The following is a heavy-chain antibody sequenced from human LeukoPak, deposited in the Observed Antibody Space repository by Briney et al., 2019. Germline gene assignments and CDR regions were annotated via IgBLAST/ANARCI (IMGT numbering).Heavy chain of an antibody. CDR1: GFTFSSYA. CDR3: ARDRGIVGTTGYYYMDV. Sequence: GGSLRLSCAASGFTFSSYAIHWVRQAPGKGLEWVSHVSGIGTTIYYADSVKGRFTAARDNAKNSLYLQMNSLRAEDTAVYYCARDRGIVGTTGYYYMDVWGKGTTVTVSS. D-gene: IGHD1-26*01. CDR2: VSGIGTTI. V-gene: IGHV3-48*03. J-gene: IGHJ6*03.